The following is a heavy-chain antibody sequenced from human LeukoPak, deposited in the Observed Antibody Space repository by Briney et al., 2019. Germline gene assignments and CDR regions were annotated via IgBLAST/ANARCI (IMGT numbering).Heavy chain of an antibody. J-gene: IGHJ4*02. V-gene: IGHV1-69*13. CDR1: GGTFSSYA. CDR3: ARDRLYLEMATIPDY. Sequence: SVKVSCKASGGTFSSYAISWVRQAPGQGLEWMGGIIPIFGTANYAQKFQGRVTITADESTSTAYMELSSLRSEDTAVYYCARDRLYLEMATIPDYWGQGTLVTVSS. CDR2: IIPIFGTA. D-gene: IGHD5-24*01.